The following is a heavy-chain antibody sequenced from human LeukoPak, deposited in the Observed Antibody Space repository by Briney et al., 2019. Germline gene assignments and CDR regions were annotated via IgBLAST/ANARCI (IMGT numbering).Heavy chain of an antibody. D-gene: IGHD6-19*01. J-gene: IGHJ4*02. Sequence: PGGSLRLSCAASGFFFNTYAMSWVRQAPGKGLEWVSTIVGSASDTYYADSVRGRFTVSRDNSKNALYLQVNSLRADDTAIYYCAKSISGWYFDHRGQGTLVTGPS. CDR1: GFFFNTYA. CDR2: IVGSASDT. V-gene: IGHV3-23*01. CDR3: AKSISGWYFDH.